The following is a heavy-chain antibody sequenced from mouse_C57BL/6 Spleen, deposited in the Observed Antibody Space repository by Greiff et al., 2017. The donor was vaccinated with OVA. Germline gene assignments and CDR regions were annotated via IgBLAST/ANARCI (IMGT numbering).Heavy chain of an antibody. Sequence: EVKLVESGGGLVKPGGSLKLSCAASGFTFSSYAMSWVRQTPEKRLEWVATISDGGSYTYYPDNVKGRFTISRDNAKNNLYLQMSHLKSEDTAMYYCARGGLGRGDYFDYWGQGTTLTVSS. J-gene: IGHJ2*01. CDR1: GFTFSSYA. CDR2: ISDGGSYT. D-gene: IGHD4-1*01. V-gene: IGHV5-4*03. CDR3: ARGGLGRGDYFDY.